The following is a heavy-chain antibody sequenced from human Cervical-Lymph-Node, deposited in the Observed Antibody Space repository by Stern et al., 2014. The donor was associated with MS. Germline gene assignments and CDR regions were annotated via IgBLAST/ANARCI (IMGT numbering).Heavy chain of an antibody. CDR1: GFIFSDHY. D-gene: IGHD6-6*01. CDR2: SKHRTQSYTT. CDR3: CVWMSGRPS. V-gene: IGHV3-72*01. Sequence: EVQLVESGGGLVQPGGSLRLSCAASGFIFSDHYIDWARQAPGMGLERVGRSKHRTQSYTTEYAASVKGRFTISRDHSKKSLNLQIDSLKIEDTAMYYCCVWMSGRPSWGQGTLVTVSS. J-gene: IGHJ4*02.